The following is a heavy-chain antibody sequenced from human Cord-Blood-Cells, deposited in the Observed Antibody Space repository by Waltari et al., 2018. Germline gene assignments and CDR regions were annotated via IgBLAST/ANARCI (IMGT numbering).Heavy chain of an antibody. Sequence: QLQLQESGPGLVKPSETLSLTCTVSGGSISSSRYSWGWIRQPPGKGLEWIGSFYYSGSTYYNPSLKSRVTISVDTSKNQFSLKLSSVTAADTAVYYCARHEGMWFDPWGQGTLVTVSS. CDR1: GGSISSSRYS. CDR3: ARHEGMWFDP. D-gene: IGHD3-10*01. CDR2: FYYSGST. V-gene: IGHV4-39*01. J-gene: IGHJ5*02.